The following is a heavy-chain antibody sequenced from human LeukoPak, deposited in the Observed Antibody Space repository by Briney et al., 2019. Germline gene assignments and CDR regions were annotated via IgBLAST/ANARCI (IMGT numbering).Heavy chain of an antibody. CDR2: ISNDGSKK. D-gene: IGHD7-27*01. CDR3: ARPTPGTGVGDY. V-gene: IGHV3-30*03. Sequence: GGSLRLSCAASGFTFSSYGMHWVRQAPGKGLDWVAVISNDGSKKYYADSVKGRFTISRDNSKNTLSLQVSSLRTEDTAVYYCARPTPGTGVGDYWGQGTLVTVSS. CDR1: GFTFSSYG. J-gene: IGHJ4*02.